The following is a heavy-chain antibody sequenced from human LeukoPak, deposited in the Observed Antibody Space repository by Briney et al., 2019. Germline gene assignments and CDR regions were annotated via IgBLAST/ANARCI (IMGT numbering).Heavy chain of an antibody. Sequence: ASVKVSCKASGYTFTGYYMHWVRQAPGQGLEWMGWINPNSGGTNYAQKFQGRVTMTRDTSISTAYMELSRLRSDDTAVYYCARDSAGYSNYLNSWFDPWGQGTLVTVSS. J-gene: IGHJ5*02. CDR3: ARDSAGYSNYLNSWFDP. CDR2: INPNSGGT. D-gene: IGHD4-11*01. CDR1: GYTFTGYY. V-gene: IGHV1-2*02.